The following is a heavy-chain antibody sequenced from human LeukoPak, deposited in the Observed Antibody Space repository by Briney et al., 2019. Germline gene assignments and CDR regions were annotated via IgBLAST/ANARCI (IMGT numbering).Heavy chain of an antibody. V-gene: IGHV4-4*02. CDR2: IYHSGST. J-gene: IGHJ4*02. CDR3: ARDGRGRYFDWSLDY. CDR1: GGSISSSNW. D-gene: IGHD3-9*01. Sequence: SETLSLTCAVSGGSISSSNWWSWVRQPPGKGLEWIGEIYHSGSTNYNPSLKSRVTISVDKSKNQLSLKLSSVTAADTAVYYCARDGRGRYFDWSLDYWGQGTLVTVSS.